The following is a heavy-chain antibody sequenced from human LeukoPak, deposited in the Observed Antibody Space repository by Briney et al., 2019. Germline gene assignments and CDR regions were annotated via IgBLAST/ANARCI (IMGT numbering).Heavy chain of an antibody. CDR2: INTDGTVT. CDR3: ATKQWLAPPPDS. D-gene: IGHD6-19*01. CDR1: GSTFSKYW. Sequence: GGSLRLSCAASGSTFSKYWMLWVRQAPGKGLEIVSRINTDGTVTTYADSVKGRFTVSRDNADNTMFLQMNSVRDEDTAVYYCATKQWLAPPPDSWGQGTPVTVSS. J-gene: IGHJ4*02. V-gene: IGHV3-74*01.